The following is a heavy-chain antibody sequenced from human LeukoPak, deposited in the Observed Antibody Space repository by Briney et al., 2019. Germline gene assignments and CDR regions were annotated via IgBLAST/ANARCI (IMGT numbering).Heavy chain of an antibody. CDR1: GFRFSIYN. Sequence: GGSLRLSCEASGFRFSIYNMNWVRLAPGKGLEWVSSISGSSSQVWYADSVKGRFTSSRVNAKNSLYLQMSSLRVEDTAVYFCAKDRFDYDSSGYPYDIWGQGTMVTVSS. J-gene: IGHJ3*02. CDR2: ISGSSSQV. D-gene: IGHD3-22*01. CDR3: AKDRFDYDSSGYPYDI. V-gene: IGHV3-21*01.